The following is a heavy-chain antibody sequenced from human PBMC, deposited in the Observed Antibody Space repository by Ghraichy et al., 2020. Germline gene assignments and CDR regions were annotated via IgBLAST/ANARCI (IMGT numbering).Heavy chain of an antibody. V-gene: IGHV1-2*02. J-gene: IGHJ3*02. CDR3: ARGRGWYESPNDAFDI. D-gene: IGHD6-19*01. Sequence: ASVKVSCKACRYNFTGYYMHWVRQAPGQGLEWMGWINPNSGGTNYAQKFQGRVTMTRDTSISTAYMELSRLRSDDTAVYYCARGRGWYESPNDAFDIWGQGTMVTVSS. CDR2: INPNSGGT. CDR1: RYNFTGYY.